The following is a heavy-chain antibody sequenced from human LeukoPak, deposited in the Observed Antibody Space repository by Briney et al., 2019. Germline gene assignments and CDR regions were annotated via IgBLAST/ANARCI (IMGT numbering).Heavy chain of an antibody. J-gene: IGHJ4*02. D-gene: IGHD5-24*01. V-gene: IGHV3-9*01. Sequence: GGSLRLSCAASGFTFDVYAMHWVRQAPGKGLEWVSGLSWNSGSIDYADSVKGRFTISRDNAKNSLYLQMNSLRAEDTALYYCAKGPGMATVKRYLDHWGQGTLVTVSS. CDR1: GFTFDVYA. CDR2: LSWNSGSI. CDR3: AKGPGMATVKRYLDH.